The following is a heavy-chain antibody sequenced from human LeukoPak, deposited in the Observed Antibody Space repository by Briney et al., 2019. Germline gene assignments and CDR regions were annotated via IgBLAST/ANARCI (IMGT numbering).Heavy chain of an antibody. CDR1: GFTFGDYA. D-gene: IGHD6-13*01. Sequence: GGSLRLSCAASGFTFGDYAMSWARQAPGKGLEWVGFIRSKAHGGTTEYAASVKGRFTISRDDSKSIAYLQMNSLKTEDTDVYYCTSGGAPYSSSWYQVDYWGQGTLVTVSS. CDR2: IRSKAHGGTT. CDR3: TSGGAPYSSSWYQVDY. V-gene: IGHV3-49*04. J-gene: IGHJ4*02.